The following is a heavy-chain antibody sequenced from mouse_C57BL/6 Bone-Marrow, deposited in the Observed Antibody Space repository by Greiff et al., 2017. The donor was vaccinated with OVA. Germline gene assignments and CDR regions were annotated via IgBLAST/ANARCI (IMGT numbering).Heavy chain of an antibody. CDR1: GFTFSDFY. D-gene: IGHD2-3*01. J-gene: IGHJ4*01. Sequence: EVHLVESGGGLVQSGRSLRLSCATSGFTFSDFYMEWVRQAPGKGLEWIAASRNKANDYTTEYSASVKGRFIVSRDTSQSILYLQMNALRAEDTAIYYCARDDYDGYYAMDYWGQGTSVTVSS. V-gene: IGHV7-1*01. CDR3: ARDDYDGYYAMDY. CDR2: SRNKANDYTT.